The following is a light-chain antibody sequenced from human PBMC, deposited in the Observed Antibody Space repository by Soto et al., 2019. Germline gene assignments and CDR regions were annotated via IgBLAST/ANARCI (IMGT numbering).Light chain of an antibody. Sequence: DIQMTQFPSTLSASVGDTVTITCRASQSISAWLAWYQQSPGKAPKLLIYDASSLESGVPSRFSGSGSGTEFTLTISSLQSEDFAVYYCQQYDNWPTFGQGTKVDI. V-gene: IGKV1-5*01. CDR2: DAS. CDR3: QQYDNWPT. CDR1: QSISAW. J-gene: IGKJ1*01.